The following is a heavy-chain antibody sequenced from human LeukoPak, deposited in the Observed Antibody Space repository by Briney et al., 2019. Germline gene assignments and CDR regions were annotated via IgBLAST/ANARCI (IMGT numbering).Heavy chain of an antibody. D-gene: IGHD3-3*01. Sequence: GASVKVSCKASGYTFTGYYIHWVRQAPGQGLEWMGWMNPNSGNTGYAQKFQGRVTITRNTSISTAYMELSSLRSEDTAVYYCARVEVDNWFDPWGQGTLVTVSS. CDR3: ARVEVDNWFDP. CDR2: MNPNSGNT. J-gene: IGHJ5*02. V-gene: IGHV1-8*03. CDR1: GYTFTGYY.